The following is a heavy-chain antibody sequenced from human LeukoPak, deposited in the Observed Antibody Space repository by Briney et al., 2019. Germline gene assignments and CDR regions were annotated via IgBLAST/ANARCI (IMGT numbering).Heavy chain of an antibody. D-gene: IGHD6-19*01. Sequence: GGSLRLSCAASAFSFSDYWMTWVRQAPGKGLHWVAHIKQDGSEEYYVDSVKGRFTISGDNAKTSLYLQMNSLRAEDTAVYYCARWNSGWEFDYWGQGTLVSVSS. CDR2: IKQDGSEE. CDR3: ARWNSGWEFDY. CDR1: AFSFSDYW. J-gene: IGHJ4*02. V-gene: IGHV3-7*05.